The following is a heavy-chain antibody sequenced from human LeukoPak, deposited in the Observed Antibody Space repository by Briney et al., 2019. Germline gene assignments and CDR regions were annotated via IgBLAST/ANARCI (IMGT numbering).Heavy chain of an antibody. V-gene: IGHV1-24*01. J-gene: IGHJ5*02. CDR1: VYTLTVLS. D-gene: IGHD3-10*01. CDR2: FDTEDGET. CDR3: ATVLSISTGRGVIIGANRFDH. Sequence: ASVKVSCKVSVYTLTVLSMHWVREAPGKGLGWVGGFDTEDGETIYARKFQGRVTMTEDTSTDTAYMELSSLRSEDTAVYYCATVLSISTGRGVIIGANRFDHWGQGTLVTVSS.